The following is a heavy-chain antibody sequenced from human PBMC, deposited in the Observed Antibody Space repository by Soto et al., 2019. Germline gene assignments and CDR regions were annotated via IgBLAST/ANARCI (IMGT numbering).Heavy chain of an antibody. J-gene: IGHJ4*02. CDR3: AKDNAGATTG. Sequence: GGSLRLSCAASGFTFSSYGMHWVRQAPGKGLEWVAVISYDGSNKYYADSVKGRFTISRDNSKNTLYLQMNSLRAEDTAVYYCAKDNAGATTGWGQGTLVTVSS. CDR2: ISYDGSNK. D-gene: IGHD1-26*01. V-gene: IGHV3-30*18. CDR1: GFTFSSYG.